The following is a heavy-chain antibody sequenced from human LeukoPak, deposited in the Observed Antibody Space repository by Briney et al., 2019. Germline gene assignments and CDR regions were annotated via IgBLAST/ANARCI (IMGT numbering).Heavy chain of an antibody. CDR2: IYTSGST. J-gene: IGHJ6*03. V-gene: IGHV4-4*07. Sequence: SETLSLTCTVSGGFISSYYWSWIRQPAGKGLEWIGRIYTSGSTNYNPSLKSRVTMSVDTSKNQFSLKLSSVTAADTAVYYCAREAVTTWGYYYYMDVWGKGTTVTISS. CDR1: GGFISSYY. D-gene: IGHD4-17*01. CDR3: AREAVTTWGYYYYMDV.